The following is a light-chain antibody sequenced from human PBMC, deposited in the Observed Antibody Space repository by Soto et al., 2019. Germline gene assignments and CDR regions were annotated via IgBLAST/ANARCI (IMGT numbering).Light chain of an antibody. CDR1: SSDVGGYNY. J-gene: IGLJ1*01. CDR2: EVS. Sequence: QSVLTQPASVSGSPGQSITISCTGTSSDVGGYNYVSWYQQHPGKAPKLMIYEVSNRPSGVSNRFSGSKSGNTASLTISGLQAEDEADYYCSSYTSSSTHYVFGTGTKVT. CDR3: SSYTSSSTHYV. V-gene: IGLV2-14*01.